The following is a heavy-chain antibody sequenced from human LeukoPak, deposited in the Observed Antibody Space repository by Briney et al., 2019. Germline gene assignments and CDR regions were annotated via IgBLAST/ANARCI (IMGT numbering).Heavy chain of an antibody. J-gene: IGHJ4*02. Sequence: GGSLRLSCAASGFTFSSYAVHWVRQAPGKGLEWVAVISYDGTNKYYADSVKGRFTISRDNSKNTLYLQMNSLRVEDTAVYYCASNHDYNNNNYYFDYWGQGTLVTVAS. D-gene: IGHD4-11*01. V-gene: IGHV3-30*04. CDR3: ASNHDYNNNNYYFDY. CDR1: GFTFSSYA. CDR2: ISYDGTNK.